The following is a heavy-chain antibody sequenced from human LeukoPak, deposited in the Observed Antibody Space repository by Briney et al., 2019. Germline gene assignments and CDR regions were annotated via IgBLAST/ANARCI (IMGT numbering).Heavy chain of an antibody. V-gene: IGHV1-24*01. CDR3: ATGDGHYYDSSGYYY. CDR2: FDPEDGET. CDR1: GYTLTELS. D-gene: IGHD3-22*01. Sequence: ASVKVSCKVSGYTLTELSMHWVRQAPGNGLEWMGGFDPEDGETIYAQKFQGRVTMTEDTSTDTAYMELSSLRSEDTAVYYCATGDGHYYDSSGYYYWGQGTLVTVSS. J-gene: IGHJ4*02.